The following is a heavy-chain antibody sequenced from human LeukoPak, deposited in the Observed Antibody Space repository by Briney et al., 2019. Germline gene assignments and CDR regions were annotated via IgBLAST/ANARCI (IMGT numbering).Heavy chain of an antibody. V-gene: IGHV1-2*02. Sequence: ASVKVSCKASGYTFTGYYMYWVRQAPGQGLEGMGWINPNSGGTNYAQKFQGRVTMTRDTSISTAYMELSRLRSDDTAVYYCASGTWIQLWLPDGAFDIWGQGTMVTVSS. CDR1: GYTFTGYY. CDR2: INPNSGGT. J-gene: IGHJ3*02. CDR3: ASGTWIQLWLPDGAFDI. D-gene: IGHD5-18*01.